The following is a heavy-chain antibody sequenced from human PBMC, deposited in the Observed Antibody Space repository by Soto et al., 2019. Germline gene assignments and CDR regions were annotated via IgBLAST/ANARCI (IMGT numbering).Heavy chain of an antibody. CDR2: IIPIFGTA. J-gene: IGHJ4*02. CDR1: GGTFSSYS. V-gene: IGHV1-69*05. D-gene: IGHD2-2*01. Sequence: SVKVSCKASGGTFSSYSISWVLQAPGQVLEWMGGIIPIFGTANYAQKFQGRVTMTRDTSISTAYMELSSLRSEDTAVYYCARFVRHQLPTIDFWGQGTLVTVSS. CDR3: ARFVRHQLPTIDF.